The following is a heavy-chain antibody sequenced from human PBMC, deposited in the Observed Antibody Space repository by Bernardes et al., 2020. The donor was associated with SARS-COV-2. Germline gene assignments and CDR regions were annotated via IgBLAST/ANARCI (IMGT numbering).Heavy chain of an antibody. D-gene: IGHD2-2*01. V-gene: IGHV3-30-3*01. CDR2: IKYDGSHI. CDR3: ARAQYQTMYLGGSQDY. Sequence: GGSLRLSCTASGFTFSDYTMNWVRQVPGRGLEWVAIIKYDGSHIKYADSVKGRFTISRDNSNNMLFLQMNSLRAEDTAVYYCARAQYQTMYLGGSQDYWGQGTLVTVSS. CDR1: GFTFSDYT. J-gene: IGHJ4*02.